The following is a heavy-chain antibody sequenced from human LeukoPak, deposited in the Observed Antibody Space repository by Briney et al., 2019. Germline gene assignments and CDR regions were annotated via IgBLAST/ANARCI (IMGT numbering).Heavy chain of an antibody. CDR2: ISSSGSTI. Sequence: GGSLRPSCAASGFTFSDYYMSWIRQAPGKGLEWVSYISSSGSTIYYADSVKGRFTISRDNAKNSLYLQMNSLRAEDTAVYYCARGIVGATKVGDAFDIWGQGTMVTVSS. V-gene: IGHV3-11*04. CDR1: GFTFSDYY. D-gene: IGHD1-26*01. CDR3: ARGIVGATKVGDAFDI. J-gene: IGHJ3*02.